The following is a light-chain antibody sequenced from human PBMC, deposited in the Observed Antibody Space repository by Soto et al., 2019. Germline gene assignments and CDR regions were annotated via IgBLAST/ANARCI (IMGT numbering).Light chain of an antibody. CDR3: SSYASGTTYVV. CDR2: EVS. J-gene: IGLJ2*01. Sequence: QSALTQPASVSGSPGQSITISCTGTSSDVGGYNYVSWYQPHPGKAPKLMIYEVSNRPSGVSNRFSGSKSGSTASLTISGLQAEDEADYYCSSYASGTTYVVFGGGTKLTVL. CDR1: SSDVGGYNY. V-gene: IGLV2-14*01.